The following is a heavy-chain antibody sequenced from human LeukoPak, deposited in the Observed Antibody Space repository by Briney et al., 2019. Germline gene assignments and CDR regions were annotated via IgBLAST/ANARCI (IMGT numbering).Heavy chain of an antibody. CDR1: GYSFTSYW. V-gene: IGHV5-51*01. D-gene: IGHD6-19*01. CDR2: IYPGDSDT. Sequence: RGESLKISCQGSGYSFTSYWIGWVRQMPGKGLEWMGIIYPGDSDTRYSPSFQGQVTISADKSISTAYLQWSSLKASDTAMYYCARQGRVAVADAPYGMDVWGQGTTVTVSS. J-gene: IGHJ6*02. CDR3: ARQGRVAVADAPYGMDV.